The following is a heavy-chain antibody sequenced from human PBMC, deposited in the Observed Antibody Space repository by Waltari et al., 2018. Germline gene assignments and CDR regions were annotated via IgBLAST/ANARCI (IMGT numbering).Heavy chain of an antibody. Sequence: PFHESAPGQVAPSGTLCLCCAVSGDSVSTPYWWSWVRQSPQKGLEWIGQVHGSGRSNYSPSLASRVTVSLDTSKNAFSLKVTSATAADTAVYYCARDRGRGLYLDTWGPGTLVTVSP. D-gene: IGHD2-15*01. CDR2: VHGSGRS. V-gene: IGHV4-4*02. CDR1: GDSVSTPYW. J-gene: IGHJ5*02. CDR3: ARDRGRGLYLDT.